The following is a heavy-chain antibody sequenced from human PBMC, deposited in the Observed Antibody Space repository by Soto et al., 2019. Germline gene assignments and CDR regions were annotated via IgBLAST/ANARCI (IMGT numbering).Heavy chain of an antibody. CDR1: GGSITVDSISRNTYY. Sequence: SETLSLTCTVSGGSITVDSISRNTYYWSWIRQHPGKGLEWIGYIYYSGSTNYNPSLKSRVTISLDTSKNQFSLKLTSVTAADTAVYYCARDKITGLFDYWGQGTLVTVSS. CDR3: ARDKITGLFDY. J-gene: IGHJ4*02. CDR2: IYYSGST. D-gene: IGHD2-8*02. V-gene: IGHV4-61*01.